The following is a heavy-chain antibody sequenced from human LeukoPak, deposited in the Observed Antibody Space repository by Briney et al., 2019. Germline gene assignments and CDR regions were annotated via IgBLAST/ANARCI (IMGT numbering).Heavy chain of an antibody. CDR2: ISTYNGST. CDR1: GYTFTSNG. D-gene: IGHD3-10*01. J-gene: IGHJ4*02. CDR3: ARDYYGSGSYPYFDY. Sequence: VASVKVSCKSSGYTFTSNGISWVRQAPGQGLEWMAWISTYNGSTNYAQKLQGRVTMTTDTSTSTAYMELRSLTSDDTAVYYCARDYYGSGSYPYFDYWGQGTLVTVSS. V-gene: IGHV1-18*01.